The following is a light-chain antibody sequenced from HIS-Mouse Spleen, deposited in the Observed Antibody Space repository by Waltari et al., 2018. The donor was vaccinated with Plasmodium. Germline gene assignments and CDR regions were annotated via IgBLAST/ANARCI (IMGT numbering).Light chain of an antibody. CDR3: QQYNNWSFT. Sequence: EIVMTQSPATLSVSPGERATLSCRASPSVSSNLAWYQQQPGQAPRLLIYGASTRATGIPARFSGSGAGTEFTLTISSLQSEDVAVYYCQQYNNWSFTFGPGTKVDIK. CDR2: GAS. CDR1: PSVSSN. J-gene: IGKJ3*01. V-gene: IGKV3-15*01.